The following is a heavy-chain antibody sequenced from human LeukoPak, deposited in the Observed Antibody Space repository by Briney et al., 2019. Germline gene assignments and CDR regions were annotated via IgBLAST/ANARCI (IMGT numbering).Heavy chain of an antibody. CDR1: GGSVSNSLYY. Sequence: PSETLSLTCTVSGGSVSNSLYYWSWIRQPPGKGLEWIGEINHSGSTNYNPSLKGRVTISVDTSKNQFSLKLSSVTAADTAVYYCARMWRAMVRGVNPPGDYWGQGTLVTVSS. CDR2: INHSGST. CDR3: ARMWRAMVRGVNPPGDY. J-gene: IGHJ4*02. D-gene: IGHD3-10*01. V-gene: IGHV4-39*07.